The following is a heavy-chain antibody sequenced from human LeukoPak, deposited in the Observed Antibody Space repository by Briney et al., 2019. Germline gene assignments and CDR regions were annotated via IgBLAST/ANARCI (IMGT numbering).Heavy chain of an antibody. Sequence: GGSLRLSCAASGFTFSFYWMHWVRQAPGKGLVWVSRINTAGSSTSYADSVKGRFTISRDNAKNSLYLQMNSLRVEDTAVYYCARDGIVGATRSNFDYWGQGTLVTVSS. V-gene: IGHV3-74*01. D-gene: IGHD1-26*01. J-gene: IGHJ4*02. CDR1: GFTFSFYW. CDR3: ARDGIVGATRSNFDY. CDR2: INTAGSST.